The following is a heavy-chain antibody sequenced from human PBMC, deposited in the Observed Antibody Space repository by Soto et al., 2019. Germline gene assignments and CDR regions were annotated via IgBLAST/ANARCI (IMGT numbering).Heavy chain of an antibody. CDR1: GFTFSSYG. Sequence: QVQLVESGGGVVQPGRSLRLSCAASGFTFSSYGMHWVRQAPGKGLEWVAVIWYDGSNKYYADSVKGRFTISRDNSKNTLYLQMNSLRAEDTAVYYCAKEGGHYYDSSGYYPKYYFDYWGQGTLVTVSS. CDR2: IWYDGSNK. CDR3: AKEGGHYYDSSGYYPKYYFDY. D-gene: IGHD3-22*01. V-gene: IGHV3-33*06. J-gene: IGHJ4*02.